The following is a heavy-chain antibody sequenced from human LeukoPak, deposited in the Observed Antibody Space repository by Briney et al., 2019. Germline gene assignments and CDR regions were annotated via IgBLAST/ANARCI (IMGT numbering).Heavy chain of an antibody. CDR3: ARTTEGYCRSTSCYGFYYYYYMDV. CDR1: GGSIRSYY. Sequence: SETLSLTCTVSGGSIRSYYWSWIRQPPGKGLEWIGYIYYSESTNYKPSLKSRVTISVDTSKNQFSLKLTSVTAADTAVYYCARTTEGYCRSTSCYGFYYYYYMDVWGKGTTVTVSS. J-gene: IGHJ6*03. CDR2: IYYSEST. V-gene: IGHV4-59*01. D-gene: IGHD2-2*01.